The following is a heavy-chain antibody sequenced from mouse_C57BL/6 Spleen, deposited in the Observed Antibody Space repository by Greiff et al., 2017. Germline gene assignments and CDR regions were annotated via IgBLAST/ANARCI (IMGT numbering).Heavy chain of an antibody. D-gene: IGHD4-1*01. CDR2: IDPSDSET. CDR1: GYTFTSYW. CDR3: AREGVLTGYYFDY. Sequence: QVQLQQPGAELVRPGSSVKLSCKASGYTFTSYWMHWVKQRPIQGLEWIGNIDPSDSETHYTQKFKDKATLTVDKSSSTAYMQLSSLTSEDSAVYYCAREGVLTGYYFDYWGQGTTLTVSS. V-gene: IGHV1-52*01. J-gene: IGHJ2*01.